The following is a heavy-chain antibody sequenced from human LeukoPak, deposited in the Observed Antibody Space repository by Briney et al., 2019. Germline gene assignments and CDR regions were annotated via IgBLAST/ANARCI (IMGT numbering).Heavy chain of an antibody. V-gene: IGHV4-59*01. D-gene: IGHD6-13*01. J-gene: IGHJ4*02. CDR1: GGSISTYY. CDR2: NYNSGTT. CDR3: ARERASAGPHFDH. Sequence: SEPLSLTCDVSGGSISTYYWSWLRRPPGKGLEWIGYNYNSGTTNYNPSLRSRVTVSVDRSKNQFSLRLTSVTAADTAVYYCARERASAGPHFDHWGRGILVTVSS.